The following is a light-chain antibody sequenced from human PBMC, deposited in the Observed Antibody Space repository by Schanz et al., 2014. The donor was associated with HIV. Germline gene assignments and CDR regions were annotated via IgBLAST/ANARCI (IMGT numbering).Light chain of an antibody. CDR3: SSFTRGTTPVI. CDR1: SSDVGGYNY. Sequence: QSALTQPPSASGSPGQSVTISCTGTSSDVGGYNYVSWYQQHPGKAPKLLIYEVSKRPSGVPDRFSGSKSGNTASLTVSGLQAEDEAVYYCSSFTRGTTPVIFGGGTKLTVL. J-gene: IGLJ2*01. V-gene: IGLV2-8*01. CDR2: EVS.